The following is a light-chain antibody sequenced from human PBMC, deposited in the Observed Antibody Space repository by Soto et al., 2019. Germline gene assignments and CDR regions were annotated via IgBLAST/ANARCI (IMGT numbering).Light chain of an antibody. V-gene: IGLV2-8*01. CDR2: EVT. CDR1: SSDVGAV. CDR3: NSYAGSNNLV. J-gene: IGLJ2*01. Sequence: QSALTQPPSASGSPGQSVTISCTGTSSDVGAVVSWYQQHPGRAPKLLIYEVTERPSGVPARFSGSKSGNTASLTVSGLQAEDEADYYCNSYAGSNNLVFGGGTKLTVL.